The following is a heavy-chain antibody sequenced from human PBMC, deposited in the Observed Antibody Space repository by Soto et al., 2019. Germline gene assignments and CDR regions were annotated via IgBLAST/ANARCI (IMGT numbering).Heavy chain of an antibody. J-gene: IGHJ4*02. CDR3: AVVPYSSGWYAGRGDY. V-gene: IGHV5-10-1*01. D-gene: IGHD6-19*01. Sequence: PGESLKISCKGSGYSFTSYWISWVRQMPGKGLEWMGRIDPSDSYTNYSPSFQGHVTISADKPISTAYLQWSSLKASDTAMYYCAVVPYSSGWYAGRGDYWGQGTLVTVSS. CDR2: IDPSDSYT. CDR1: GYSFTSYW.